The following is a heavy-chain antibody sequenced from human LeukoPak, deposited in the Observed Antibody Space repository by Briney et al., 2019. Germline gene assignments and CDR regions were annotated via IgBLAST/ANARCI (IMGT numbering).Heavy chain of an antibody. CDR2: ISGSGGST. Sequence: PGGSLRLSCAVSGFTFSSYAMSWVRQAPGKGLEWVSAISGSGGSTYYADSVKGRFTISRDNSKSTLYLQMNSLRAEETAVYYCAKDSHCGGDCYDYWGQGTLVTVSS. J-gene: IGHJ4*02. D-gene: IGHD2-21*01. CDR3: AKDSHCGGDCYDY. V-gene: IGHV3-23*01. CDR1: GFTFSSYA.